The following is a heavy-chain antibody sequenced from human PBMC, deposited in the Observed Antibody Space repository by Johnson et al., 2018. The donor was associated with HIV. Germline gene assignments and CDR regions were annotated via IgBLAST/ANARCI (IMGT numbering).Heavy chain of an antibody. D-gene: IGHD1-26*01. Sequence: EVQLVESGGVVVQPGGSLRLSCAASGFTFSSYAMSWVRQAPGKGLEWVSAISGSGGSTYYADSVKGRFTISRDNSKNTLYLQMNSLRAEDTAVYYCAKDQPHRIVGATEKLAFDIWGQGTMVTVSS. J-gene: IGHJ3*02. CDR2: ISGSGGST. CDR3: AKDQPHRIVGATEKLAFDI. CDR1: GFTFSSYA. V-gene: IGHV3-23*04.